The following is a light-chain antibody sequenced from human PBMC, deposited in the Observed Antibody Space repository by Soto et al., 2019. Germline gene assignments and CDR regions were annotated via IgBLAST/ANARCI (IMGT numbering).Light chain of an antibody. CDR3: QSYDSSLSGSV. CDR1: SSNIGAGYD. V-gene: IGLV1-40*01. J-gene: IGLJ3*02. Sequence: QAVVTQPPSVSGAPGQRVTISCTGSSSNIGAGYDLQWYQQLPGTAPKLLIYGNNNRPSGVPDRFSGSKSGTSASLAITGLQAEDEADYYCQSYDSSLSGSVFGGGTKLTVL. CDR2: GNN.